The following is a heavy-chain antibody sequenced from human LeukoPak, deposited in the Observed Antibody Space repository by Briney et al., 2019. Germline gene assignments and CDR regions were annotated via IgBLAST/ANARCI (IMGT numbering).Heavy chain of an antibody. V-gene: IGHV4-34*01. CDR1: GGSFSGFY. Sequence: SETLSLTCAVYGGSFSGFYWSWIRQPPGKGLEWIGEIHHSGSTNYNPSLKSRVTISVDTSKNQFSLKLSSVTAADTAVYFCARQGRQQLVPEFDYWGQGTLVTVSS. J-gene: IGHJ4*02. D-gene: IGHD6-13*01. CDR3: ARQGRQQLVPEFDY. CDR2: IHHSGST.